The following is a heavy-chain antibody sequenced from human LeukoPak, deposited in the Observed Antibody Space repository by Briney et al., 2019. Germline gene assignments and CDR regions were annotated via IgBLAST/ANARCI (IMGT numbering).Heavy chain of an antibody. J-gene: IGHJ6*02. CDR3: ARRGREYCSSTSCRGGMDV. D-gene: IGHD2-2*01. CDR2: INPNSGGT. CDR1: VYTFTGYY. Sequence: ASVKVSCKASVYTFTGYYMHWVRQAPGQGLEWMGWINPNSGGTNYAQKFQGRVTMTRDTSISTAYMELSRLRSDDTAVYYCARRGREYCSSTSCRGGMDVWGQGTTVTVSS. V-gene: IGHV1-2*02.